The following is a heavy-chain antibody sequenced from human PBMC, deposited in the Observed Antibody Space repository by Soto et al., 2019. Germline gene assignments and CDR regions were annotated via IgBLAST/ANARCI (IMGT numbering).Heavy chain of an antibody. J-gene: IGHJ4*02. V-gene: IGHV3-11*01. Sequence: QVQLVESGGGLVKPGGSLRLSCAASGFTFKNYYMTWIRQAPGKGLEWVSYISDSGSSIYYADSVKGRFTISRDNAKNSLLLEMNSLKTEDTAVYYCVRATYFSDSSGYTRCFDYWGQGTLVTVSS. CDR2: ISDSGSSI. CDR3: VRATYFSDSSGYTRCFDY. D-gene: IGHD3-22*01. CDR1: GFTFKNYY.